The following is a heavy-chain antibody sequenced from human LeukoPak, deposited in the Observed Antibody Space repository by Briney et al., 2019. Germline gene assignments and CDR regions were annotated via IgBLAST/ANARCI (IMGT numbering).Heavy chain of an antibody. V-gene: IGHV4-39*07. CDR3: ARAGLPPGKEFDP. CDR1: GGSISSSSYY. CDR2: IYYSGST. J-gene: IGHJ5*02. D-gene: IGHD4-11*01. Sequence: RPSETLSLTCTVSGGSISSSSYYWGWIRQPPGKGLEWIGSIYYSGSTYYNPSLKSRVTISVDTSKNQFSLKLSSVTAADTAVYYCARAGLPPGKEFDPWGQGTLVTVSS.